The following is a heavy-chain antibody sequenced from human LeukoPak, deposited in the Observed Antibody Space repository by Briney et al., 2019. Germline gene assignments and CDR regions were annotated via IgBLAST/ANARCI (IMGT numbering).Heavy chain of an antibody. V-gene: IGHV4-39*01. D-gene: IGHD6-19*01. Sequence: SETLSLTCTVSGGSITSNTNYWGWIRQPPGKGLEWIGNIYYSGTTYYNPSLKSRVTISVDTSKNQFSLKLSSVTAADTAVYYCARQNTVAGSPLDYWGQGTLVNVSS. CDR1: GGSITSNTNY. CDR2: IYYSGTT. J-gene: IGHJ4*02. CDR3: ARQNTVAGSPLDY.